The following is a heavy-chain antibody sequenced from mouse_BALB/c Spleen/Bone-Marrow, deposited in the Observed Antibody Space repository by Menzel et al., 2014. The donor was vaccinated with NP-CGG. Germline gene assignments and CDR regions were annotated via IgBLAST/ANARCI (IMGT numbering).Heavy chain of an antibody. CDR1: GYSFTDYN. V-gene: IGHV1S135*01. D-gene: IGHD2-3*01. Sequence: VQLQQSGPELVKPGASVKVSCKASGYSFTDYNMYWVKQSHGKSLEWIGYIGPYNGGTTYNQKFKGKATLTADKSSSTAFMYLNSLTFEVSSVYYCARKDGWHFDVWGAGTTVTVSS. CDR3: ARKDGWHFDV. CDR2: IGPYNGGT. J-gene: IGHJ1*01.